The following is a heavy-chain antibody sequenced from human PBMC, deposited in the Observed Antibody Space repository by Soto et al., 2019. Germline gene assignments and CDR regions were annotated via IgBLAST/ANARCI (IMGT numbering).Heavy chain of an antibody. Sequence: TSGTLSLTCTVSGGSVSSGSYYWSWIRQPPGKGLEWIGYIYYSGSTNYNPSLKSRVTISVDTSKNQFSLKLSSVTAADTAVYYCARGYCSGGSCYSDVHYYYGMDVWGQGTTVTVSS. CDR3: ARGYCSGGSCYSDVHYYYGMDV. CDR1: GGSVSSGSYY. J-gene: IGHJ6*02. D-gene: IGHD2-15*01. V-gene: IGHV4-61*01. CDR2: IYYSGST.